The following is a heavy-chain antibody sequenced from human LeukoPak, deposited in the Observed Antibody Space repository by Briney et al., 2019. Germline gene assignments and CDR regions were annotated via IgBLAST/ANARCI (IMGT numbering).Heavy chain of an antibody. J-gene: IGHJ2*01. D-gene: IGHD5-18*01. CDR1: EYTFTSYD. Sequence: ASVKVSCKAAEYTFTSYDINWVRQATGQGLEWMGWMNPTSGYTGYAQKFQGRVTMTRDTSISTAYMELSSPRSDDTAVYYCARMRGYSLGYWYLDLWGRGTLVTVSS. V-gene: IGHV1-8*01. CDR2: MNPTSGYT. CDR3: ARMRGYSLGYWYLDL.